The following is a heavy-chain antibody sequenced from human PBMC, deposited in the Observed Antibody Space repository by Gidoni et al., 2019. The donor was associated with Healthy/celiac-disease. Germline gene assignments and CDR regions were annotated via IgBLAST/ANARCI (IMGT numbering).Heavy chain of an antibody. CDR3: AREGKYYYDSSGYSNY. Sequence: QVQLHESGPGLLKPSQTLSLTCTVSVGSTSRGGYYWRWIRQHPGKGLEWIGYSYYSGSTYYNPSLKSRVTISVDTSKNQFSLKLSSVTAADTAVYYCAREGKYYYDSSGYSNYWGQGTLVTVSS. CDR2: SYYSGST. D-gene: IGHD3-22*01. V-gene: IGHV4-31*03. CDR1: VGSTSRGGYY. J-gene: IGHJ4*02.